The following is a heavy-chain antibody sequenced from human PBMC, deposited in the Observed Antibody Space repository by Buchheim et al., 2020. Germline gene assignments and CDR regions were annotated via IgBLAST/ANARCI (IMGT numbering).Heavy chain of an antibody. J-gene: IGHJ4*02. CDR3: ARDKVSGSDYFDN. CDR2: IWYDGSNK. V-gene: IGHV3-33*01. Sequence: QVQLVESGGGVVQPGRSLRLSCAASGFTFSTYGMHWVRQAPGEGLEWVAVIWYDGSNKYYADSVKGRFTVSRDNSKNTLYLQMNSLRAVDTAVYYCARDKVSGSDYFDNWGQGTL. D-gene: IGHD1-26*01. CDR1: GFTFSTYG.